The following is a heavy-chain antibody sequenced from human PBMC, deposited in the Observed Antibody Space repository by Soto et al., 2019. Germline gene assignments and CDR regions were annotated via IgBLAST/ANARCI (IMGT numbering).Heavy chain of an antibody. V-gene: IGHV3-64*01. D-gene: IGHD6-19*01. Sequence: PRGSLRLSCAASGFTFSSYAMHWVRQAPGKGLEYVSAISSNGGSTYYANSVKGRFTISRDNSKNTLYLQMGSLRAEDMAVYYCARDPYPHSSGWYYWFDPWGQGTLVTVSS. CDR3: ARDPYPHSSGWYYWFDP. CDR2: ISSNGGST. J-gene: IGHJ5*02. CDR1: GFTFSSYA.